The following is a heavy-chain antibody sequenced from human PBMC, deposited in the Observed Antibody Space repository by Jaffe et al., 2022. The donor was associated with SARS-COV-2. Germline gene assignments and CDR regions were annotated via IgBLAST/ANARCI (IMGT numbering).Heavy chain of an antibody. CDR1: GFSLSNARMG. V-gene: IGHV2-26*01. Sequence: QVTLKESGPVLVKPTETLTLTCTVSGFSLSNARMGVSWIRQPPGKALEWLAHIFSNDEKSYSTSLKSRLTISKDTSKSQVVLTMTNMDPVDTATYYCARIRYDGGWDGNYYYYGMDVWGQGTTVTVSS. CDR3: ARIRYDGGWDGNYYYYGMDV. CDR2: IFSNDEK. D-gene: IGHD1-26*01. J-gene: IGHJ6*02.